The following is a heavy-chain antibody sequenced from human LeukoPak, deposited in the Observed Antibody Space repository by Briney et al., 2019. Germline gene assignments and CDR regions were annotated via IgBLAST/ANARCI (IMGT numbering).Heavy chain of an antibody. D-gene: IGHD3-3*01. CDR1: GYTFTSYG. Sequence: APVKVSCKASGYTFTSYGISWVRQAPGQGLEWMGWISAYNGNTNYAQKLQGRVTMTTDTSTSTAYMELRSLRSDDTAVYYCAREAYYDFWSGYYTQFYYFDYWGQGTLVTVSS. V-gene: IGHV1-18*01. CDR2: ISAYNGNT. J-gene: IGHJ4*02. CDR3: AREAYYDFWSGYYTQFYYFDY.